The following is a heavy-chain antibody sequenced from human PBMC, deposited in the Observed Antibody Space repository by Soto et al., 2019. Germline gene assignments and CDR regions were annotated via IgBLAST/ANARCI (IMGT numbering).Heavy chain of an antibody. CDR3: ARGTPFHY. CDR1: GGSISSGGYY. J-gene: IGHJ4*02. V-gene: IGHV4-31*03. Sequence: QVQLQESGPGLVKPSQTLSLTCTVSGGSISSGGYYWSWIRQNPVKGLEWIGYIYSTGSTYYNPSLKSRLAISADTSKNQFSLRPSSVTAADTAVYYCARGTPFHYWGQGALVTVSS. CDR2: IYSTGST.